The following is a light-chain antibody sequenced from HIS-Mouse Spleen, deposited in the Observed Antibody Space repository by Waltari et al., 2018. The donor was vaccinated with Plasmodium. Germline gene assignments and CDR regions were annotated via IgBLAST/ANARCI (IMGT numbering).Light chain of an antibody. V-gene: IGKV1-5*03. J-gene: IGKJ3*01. CDR1: QSISSW. Sequence: DIQMTQSPSTLSASVGDRVNITCRASQSISSWLAWYQQKPGKAPKLLIYKASSLESGVPSRFSGSGSGTEFTLTISSLQPDDFATYYCQQYNSYLFTFGPGTKVDIK. CDR3: QQYNSYLFT. CDR2: KAS.